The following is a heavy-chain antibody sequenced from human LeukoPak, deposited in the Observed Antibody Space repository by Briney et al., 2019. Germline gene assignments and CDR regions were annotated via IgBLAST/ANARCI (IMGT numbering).Heavy chain of an antibody. CDR1: GGSISSGGYY. D-gene: IGHD3-10*01. CDR2: NYTSGST. CDR3: ASGPIEPYSIRGYYFDY. J-gene: IGHJ4*02. Sequence: SETLSLTCTVSGGSISSGGYYWSWIRQPAGKGLEWIGRNYTSGSTNYNPSLKSRVTISVDTSKNQFSLKLSSVTAADTAVYYCASGPIEPYSIRGYYFDYWGQGTLVTVSS. V-gene: IGHV4-61*02.